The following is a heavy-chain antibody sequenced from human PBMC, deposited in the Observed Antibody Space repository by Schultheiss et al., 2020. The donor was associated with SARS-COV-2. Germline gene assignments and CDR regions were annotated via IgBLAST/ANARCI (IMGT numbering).Heavy chain of an antibody. Sequence: GGSLRLSCAASGFTFSSYAMHWVRQAPGKGLEWVAVISYDGSNKYYADSVKGRFTISRDNAKNSLYLQMNSLRDEDTAVYYCARDYPYDSSGYYVYYYYGMDVWGQGTTVTVSS. CDR2: ISYDGSNK. CDR1: GFTFSSYA. V-gene: IGHV3-30-3*01. J-gene: IGHJ6*02. CDR3: ARDYPYDSSGYYVYYYYGMDV. D-gene: IGHD3-22*01.